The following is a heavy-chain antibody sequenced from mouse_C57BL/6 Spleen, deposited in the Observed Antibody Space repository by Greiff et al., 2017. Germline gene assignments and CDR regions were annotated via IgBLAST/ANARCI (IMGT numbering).Heavy chain of an antibody. CDR3: TRDGNYGYCDV. J-gene: IGHJ1*03. Sequence: EVKLVESGEGLVKPGGSLKLSCAASGFTFSSYAMSWVRQTPEKGLEWVAYISSGGDYIYYADTVKGRFTISRDNARNTLYLLMSSLKSEDTAMYYCTRDGNYGYCDVWGTGTTVTVSS. D-gene: IGHD2-1*01. V-gene: IGHV5-9-1*02. CDR1: GFTFSSYA. CDR2: ISSGGDYI.